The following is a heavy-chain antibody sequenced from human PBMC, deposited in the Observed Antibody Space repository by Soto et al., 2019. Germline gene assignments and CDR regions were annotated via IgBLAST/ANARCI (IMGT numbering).Heavy chain of an antibody. Sequence: GSPRLSCAAPGFTFSSYCMHWVRQAPGKGLEWVAVISYDGSNKYYADSVKGRFTISRDNSKNTLYLQMNSLRAEDTAVYYCAKDGFAAVAGNYYYGMDVWGQGTTVTVSS. V-gene: IGHV3-30*18. CDR1: GFTFSSYC. CDR2: ISYDGSNK. J-gene: IGHJ6*02. D-gene: IGHD6-19*01. CDR3: AKDGFAAVAGNYYYGMDV.